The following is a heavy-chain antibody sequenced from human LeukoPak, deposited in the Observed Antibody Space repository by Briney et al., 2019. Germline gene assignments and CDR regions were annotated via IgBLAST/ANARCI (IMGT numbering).Heavy chain of an antibody. Sequence: SETLSLTCTVSGGSISSSSYYWGWIRQPPGKGLEWIGSIYYSGSTYYNPSLKSRVTISVDTSKNQFSLKLSSVTAADTAVYYCASTSFNYDFWSGYFDYWGQGTLVTVSS. CDR3: ASTSFNYDFWSGYFDY. V-gene: IGHV4-39*07. D-gene: IGHD3-3*01. CDR1: GGSISSSSYY. CDR2: IYYSGST. J-gene: IGHJ4*02.